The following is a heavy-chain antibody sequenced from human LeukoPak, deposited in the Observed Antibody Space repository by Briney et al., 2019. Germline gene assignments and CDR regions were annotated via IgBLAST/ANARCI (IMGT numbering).Heavy chain of an antibody. CDR3: AKAPVTSCRGAFCYPFDY. Sequence: GSLRLSCTASGLSLNSYAMSWVRQVPGKGLEWVSASSSSDDGKWYAESVRGRFTISRDTSKNTVYLQMNSLRVEDAGVYYCAKAPVTSCRGAFCYPFDYWGHGTLVTVSS. CDR2: SSSSDDGK. V-gene: IGHV3-23*01. J-gene: IGHJ4*01. CDR1: GLSLNSYA. D-gene: IGHD2-21*01.